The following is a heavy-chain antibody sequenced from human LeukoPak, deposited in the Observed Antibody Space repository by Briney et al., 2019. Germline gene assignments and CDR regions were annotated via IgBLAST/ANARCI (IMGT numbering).Heavy chain of an antibody. D-gene: IGHD2-2*01. CDR3: ARAASVPDY. CDR1: GYTFTIYD. CDR2: MNPNSGNT. J-gene: IGHJ4*02. V-gene: IGHV1-8*01. Sequence: ASVTVSFTASGYTFTIYDINWVRQATGQGLEWMGWMNPNSGNTGYAQKFQGRVTMTRNTSISTAYMELSSLRSEDTAVYYCARAASVPDYWGQGTLVTVSS.